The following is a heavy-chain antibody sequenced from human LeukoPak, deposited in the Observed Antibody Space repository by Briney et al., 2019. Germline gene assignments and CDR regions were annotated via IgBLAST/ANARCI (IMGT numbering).Heavy chain of an antibody. CDR1: GGXISSSSYY. J-gene: IGHJ4*02. V-gene: IGHV4-39*01. D-gene: IGHD2-21*01. CDR2: IYYSGST. CDR3: ARHVVVVSSFDY. Sequence: PSETLSLTCSVSGGXISSSSYYWGWIRQPPGKGLEWIGSIYYSGSTYYNPSLKSRVTISVDTSKNQFSLKLSSVTAADTAVYYCARHVVVVSSFDYWGQGTLVTVSS.